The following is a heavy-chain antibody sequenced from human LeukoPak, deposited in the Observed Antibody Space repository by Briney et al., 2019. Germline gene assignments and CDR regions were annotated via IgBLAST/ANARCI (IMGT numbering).Heavy chain of an antibody. CDR2: ISSSSSSYI. D-gene: IGHD6-19*01. J-gene: IGHJ4*02. CDR3: VGYSSGWYAFDY. Sequence: GGSLRLSCAASGFTFSSYSMNWVRQAPGKGLEWVSSISSSSSSYIYYADSVKGRFTISRDNAKNSLYPQMNSLRAEDTAVYYCVGYSSGWYAFDYWGQGTLVTVSS. CDR1: GFTFSSYS. V-gene: IGHV3-21*01.